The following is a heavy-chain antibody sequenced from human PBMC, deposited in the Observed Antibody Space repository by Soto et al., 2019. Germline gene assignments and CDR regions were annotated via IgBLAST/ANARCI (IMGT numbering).Heavy chain of an antibody. CDR2: IIPVLGTT. Sequence: ASVEVSCKASRDTFNSYSITWVLQAPGQGLEWMGGIIPVLGTTKYAQKFQGRVTMTADESTSTAYMELSSLRSEDRAVYYCAAGGRDGYIKWGQGTQVTVSS. D-gene: IGHD6-25*01. CDR1: RDTFNSYS. J-gene: IGHJ4*02. V-gene: IGHV1-69*13. CDR3: AAGGRDGYIK.